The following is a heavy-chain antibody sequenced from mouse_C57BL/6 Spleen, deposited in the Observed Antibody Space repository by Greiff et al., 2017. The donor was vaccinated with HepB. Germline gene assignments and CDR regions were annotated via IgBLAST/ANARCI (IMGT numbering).Heavy chain of an antibody. CDR3: ARHWDDLYFDY. J-gene: IGHJ2*01. D-gene: IGHD4-1*01. CDR2: INPYNGGT. V-gene: IGHV1-19*01. Sequence: EVQLVESGPVLVKPGASVKMSCKASGYTFTDYYMNWVKQSHGKSLEWIGVINPYNGGTSYNQKFKGKATLTVDKSSSTAYMELNSLTSEDSAVYYCARHWDDLYFDYWGQGTTLTVSS. CDR1: GYTFTDYY.